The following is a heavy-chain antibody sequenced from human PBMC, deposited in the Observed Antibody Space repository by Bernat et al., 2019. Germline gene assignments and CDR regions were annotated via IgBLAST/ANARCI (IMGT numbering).Heavy chain of an antibody. V-gene: IGHV3-15*01. CDR2: IISKSGGGTT. J-gene: IGHJ3*01. Sequence: EVQLVESGGSLVKPGGSLRLSCAASGFTFSNAWMTWVRQAPGKGLEWVGRIISKSGGGTTEYGEPMKGRFTISRDDSKNTVYLQMNSLKSEDTALYYCTMHSTEWSFDFWGQGTMVTVSS. CDR3: TMHSTEWSFDF. D-gene: IGHD2-8*01. CDR1: GFTFSNAW.